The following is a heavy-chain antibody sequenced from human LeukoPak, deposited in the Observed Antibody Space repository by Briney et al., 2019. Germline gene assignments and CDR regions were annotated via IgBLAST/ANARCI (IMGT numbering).Heavy chain of an antibody. CDR1: GGSISSSSYY. J-gene: IGHJ5*02. Sequence: SETLSLTCTVSGGSISSSSYYWGWIRQPPGKGLEWIGSIYYSGSTYFNPSLKSRVTISVDTSKNQFSLKLSSVTAADTAVYYCARTIFGVVIMFDPWGQGTLVTVSS. CDR3: ARTIFGVVIMFDP. D-gene: IGHD3-3*01. V-gene: IGHV4-39*01. CDR2: IYYSGST.